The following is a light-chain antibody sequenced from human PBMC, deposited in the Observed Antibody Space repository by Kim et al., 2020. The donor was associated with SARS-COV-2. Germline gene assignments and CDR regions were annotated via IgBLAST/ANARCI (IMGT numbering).Light chain of an antibody. CDR2: YDR. CDR3: QVWDSGSDYWV. J-gene: IGLJ3*02. Sequence: SYELTQPPSVSVAPGKTARITCEGNNIGSKSVHWYQQKPGQAPILVIHYDRDRPSGVPERFSGSNSGNTATLTISRVEAGDEAGYYCQVWDSGSDYWVFGGGTQLTVL. V-gene: IGLV3-21*04. CDR1: NIGSKS.